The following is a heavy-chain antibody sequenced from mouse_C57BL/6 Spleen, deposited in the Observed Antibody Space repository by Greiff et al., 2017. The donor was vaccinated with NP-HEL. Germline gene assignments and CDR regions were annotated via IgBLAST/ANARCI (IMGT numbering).Heavy chain of an antibody. CDR3: ARKGYGNPEGFAY. J-gene: IGHJ3*01. V-gene: IGHV1-69*01. CDR2: IDPSDSYT. D-gene: IGHD2-10*02. CDR1: GYTFTSYW. Sequence: VQLQQSGAELVMPGASVKLSCKASGYTFTSYWMHWVKQRPGQGLEWIGEIDPSDSYTNYNQKFKGKSTLTVDKSSSTAYMQLSSLTSEDSAVYYCARKGYGNPEGFAYWGQGTLVTVSA.